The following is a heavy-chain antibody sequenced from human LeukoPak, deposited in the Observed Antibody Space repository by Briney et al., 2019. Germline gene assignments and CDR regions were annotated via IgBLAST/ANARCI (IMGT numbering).Heavy chain of an antibody. CDR3: ASRRNWNHDY. Sequence: ASVKVSCKASGYTFTRYDINWVRQATGQGREGMGGMNPNSGNTGYAQKFRGRVTITMNTSISTAYMELSSLRSEDTAVYYCASRRNWNHDYWGQGTLVTVSS. V-gene: IGHV1-8*01. D-gene: IGHD1-14*01. CDR1: GYTFTRYD. CDR2: MNPNSGNT. J-gene: IGHJ4*02.